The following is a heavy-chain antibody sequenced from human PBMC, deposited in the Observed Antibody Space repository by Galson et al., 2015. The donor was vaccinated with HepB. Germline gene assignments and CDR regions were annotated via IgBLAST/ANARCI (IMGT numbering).Heavy chain of an antibody. D-gene: IGHD3-3*01. CDR2: ISSDAKRK. V-gene: IGHV3-30*09. CDR3: ATTEDLWGDVGDY. J-gene: IGHJ4*02. CDR1: GSSFSTYV. Sequence: SLRLSCAVSGSSFSTYVIHWVRQAPGKGLEWVAVISSDAKRKFYADSVKGRFAISRDDSQNTVYLHMNSLRPEDTALYYCATTEDLWGDVGDYWGQGALVIVSS.